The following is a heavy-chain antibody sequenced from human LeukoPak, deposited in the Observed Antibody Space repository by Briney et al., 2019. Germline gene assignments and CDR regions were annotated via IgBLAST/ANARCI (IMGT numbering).Heavy chain of an antibody. CDR1: GFTFATYH. D-gene: IGHD6-13*01. Sequence: GGSLRLSCATSGFTFATYHMYWVRQAPGKGPEWIAYINASNTTKYYADSVKGRFTISRDNAKTSLFLQMNSLRADDTAVYYCTRVLAFSSSWRSWGQGTLVTVSS. V-gene: IGHV3-48*01. CDR3: TRVLAFSSSWRS. CDR2: INASNTTK. J-gene: IGHJ5*02.